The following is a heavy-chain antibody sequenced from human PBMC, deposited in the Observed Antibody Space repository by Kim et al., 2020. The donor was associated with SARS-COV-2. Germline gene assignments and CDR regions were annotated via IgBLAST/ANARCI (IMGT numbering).Heavy chain of an antibody. CDR3: ARDERWLRLYYYYYGMDV. D-gene: IGHD5-12*01. CDR2: IKQDGSEK. V-gene: IGHV3-7*01. J-gene: IGHJ6*02. CDR1: GFTFSSYW. Sequence: GGSLRLSCAASGFTFSSYWMSWVRQAPGKGLEWVANIKQDGSEKYYVDSVKGRFTISRDNAKNSLYLQMNSLRAEDTAVYYCARDERWLRLYYYYYGMDVWRQGTTVTVSS.